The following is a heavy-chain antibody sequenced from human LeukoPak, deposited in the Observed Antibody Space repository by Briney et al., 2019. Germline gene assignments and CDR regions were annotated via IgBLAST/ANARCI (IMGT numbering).Heavy chain of an antibody. CDR3: ARAGSSGSYYMYYGMDV. V-gene: IGHV3-30*04. CDR2: MPQDGSNE. CDR1: GIIVSSYA. D-gene: IGHD6-19*01. Sequence: GGSLRLSCAVSGIIVSSYAVHWVRQAPGKGLEWVAVMPQDGSNEHYADSVKGRFTISRDMSKNTVFLLMNSLRGEDTAVYYCARAGSSGSYYMYYGMDVWGQGTTVVVSS. J-gene: IGHJ6*02.